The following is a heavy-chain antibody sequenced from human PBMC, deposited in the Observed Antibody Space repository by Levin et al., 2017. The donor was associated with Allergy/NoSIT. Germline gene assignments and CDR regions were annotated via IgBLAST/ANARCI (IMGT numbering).Heavy chain of an antibody. CDR3: AKVNGYSSSFDY. Sequence: GGSLKISCAASGFTFDDYAMHWVRQAPGKGLEWVSGISWSSVSIGYADSVKGRFTISRDTAKNSLYLRMNSLRAEDTALYYCAKVNGYSSSFDYWGQGTLVTVSS. CDR1: GFTFDDYA. D-gene: IGHD6-6*01. CDR2: ISWSSVSI. J-gene: IGHJ4*02. V-gene: IGHV3-9*01.